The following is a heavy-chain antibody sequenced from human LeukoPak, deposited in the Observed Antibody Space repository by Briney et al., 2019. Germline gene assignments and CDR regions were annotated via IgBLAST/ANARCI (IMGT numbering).Heavy chain of an antibody. D-gene: IGHD3-16*01. CDR3: AKDGAPLQGQFDY. CDR2: ISSSDGAT. V-gene: IGHV3-23*01. J-gene: IGHJ4*02. CDR1: GFTFSNYA. Sequence: GGSLRLSCAASGFTFSNYAMSWVRQAPGQGLEWVSGISSSDGATYYADSVKGRFTISRDNSKNTLYLQMSSLRAEDTAVYYCAKDGAPLQGQFDYWGQGTLVTVSS.